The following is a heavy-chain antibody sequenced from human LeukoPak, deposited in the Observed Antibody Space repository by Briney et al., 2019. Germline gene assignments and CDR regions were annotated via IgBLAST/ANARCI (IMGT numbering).Heavy chain of an antibody. CDR2: ISSSGSTI. Sequence: GSLRLSCAASGFTFSDYYMSWIRQAPGKGLEWVSYISSSGSTIYYADSVKGRFTISRDNSKNTLYLQMNSLRAEDTAVYYCAKDISSSKSYYFDYWGQGTLVTVSS. CDR1: GFTFSDYY. V-gene: IGHV3-11*01. J-gene: IGHJ4*02. D-gene: IGHD6-13*01. CDR3: AKDISSSKSYYFDY.